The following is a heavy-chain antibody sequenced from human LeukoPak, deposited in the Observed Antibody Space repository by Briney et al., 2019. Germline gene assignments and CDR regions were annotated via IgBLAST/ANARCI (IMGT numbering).Heavy chain of an antibody. CDR2: TYYSGST. D-gene: IGHD2-2*01. Sequence: SETLSLTCTVSGGSISSGDYYWSWIRQPPGKGLEWIGYTYYSGSTYYNPSLKNRVSISVDTSKNQFSLKLSSVTAADTAVYYCARVDSCAVDYWGQGTLVTVSS. J-gene: IGHJ4*02. CDR3: ARVDSCAVDY. CDR1: GGSISSGDYY. V-gene: IGHV4-30-4*01.